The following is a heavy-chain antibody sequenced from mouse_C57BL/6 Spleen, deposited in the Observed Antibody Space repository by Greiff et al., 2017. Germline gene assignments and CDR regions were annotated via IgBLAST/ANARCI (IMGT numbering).Heavy chain of an antibody. CDR1: GYAFTNYL. D-gene: IGHD1-1*01. CDR2: INPGSGGT. V-gene: IGHV1-54*01. Sequence: VQLQQSGAELVRPGTSVKVSCKASGYAFTNYLIEWVKQRPGQGLEWIGVINPGSGGTNYNEKFKGKATLTADKSSSTAYMQLSSLTSEDSAVYFCARNYDYSDYWGQGTTLTVSS. J-gene: IGHJ2*01. CDR3: ARNYDYSDY.